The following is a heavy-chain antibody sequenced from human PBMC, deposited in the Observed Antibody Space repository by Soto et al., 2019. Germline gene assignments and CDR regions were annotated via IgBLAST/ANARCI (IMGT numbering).Heavy chain of an antibody. D-gene: IGHD3-3*01. Sequence: EGQLVESGGGLVQAGGSLRLTCEGFRLTFSPYWMTWVRQAPGKGLEWVASLKEDGSVKNYADSVQGRFTVSRDNVKRAMFLQMTSVRVDDTAVYFCARDVASEYASILAVWGRGARVTVSS. CDR1: RLTFSPYW. CDR2: LKEDGSVK. V-gene: IGHV3-7*03. CDR3: ARDVASEYASILAV. J-gene: IGHJ4*02.